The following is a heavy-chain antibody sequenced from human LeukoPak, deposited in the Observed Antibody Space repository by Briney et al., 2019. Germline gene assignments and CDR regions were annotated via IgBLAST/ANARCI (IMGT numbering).Heavy chain of an antibody. Sequence: SETLSLTCAVYGGSFSGYYWSWIRQPPGKGLEWIGEINHSGSTNYNPSLKSRVTISVDTSKNQFSLKLSSVTAADTAVYYCVREPSSYYYYMDVWGKGTTVTVSS. D-gene: IGHD3-10*01. CDR3: VREPSSYYYYMDV. V-gene: IGHV4-34*01. J-gene: IGHJ6*03. CDR2: INHSGST. CDR1: GGSFSGYY.